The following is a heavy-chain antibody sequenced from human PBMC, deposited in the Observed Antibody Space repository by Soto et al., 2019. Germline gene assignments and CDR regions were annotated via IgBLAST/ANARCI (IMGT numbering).Heavy chain of an antibody. CDR2: ISSSSSYI. Sequence: LRLSCAASGFTFSSYSMNWVRQAPGKGLEWVSSISSSSSYIYYADSVKGRFTISRDNAKNSLYLQMNSLRAEDTAVYYCARDWGYDFWSGYYEIYGMDVWGQGTTVTVSS. D-gene: IGHD3-3*01. J-gene: IGHJ6*02. CDR1: GFTFSSYS. V-gene: IGHV3-21*01. CDR3: ARDWGYDFWSGYYEIYGMDV.